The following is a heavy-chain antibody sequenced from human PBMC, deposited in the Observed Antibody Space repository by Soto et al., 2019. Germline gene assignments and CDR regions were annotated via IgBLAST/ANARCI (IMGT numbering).Heavy chain of an antibody. Sequence: SQTLSLTCAISWYSFSINTSALNLIRSSPSRGLEWLGRTYYRSNWRHDYAVSVKSRITVNPDTSKNHFSLQLNSVTPADTAVYYCESGVDRSGFELWGKGNLVTVSS. CDR1: WYSFSINTSA. D-gene: IGHD5-12*01. J-gene: IGHJ4*02. CDR2: TYYRSNWRH. CDR3: ESGVDRSGFEL. V-gene: IGHV6-1*01.